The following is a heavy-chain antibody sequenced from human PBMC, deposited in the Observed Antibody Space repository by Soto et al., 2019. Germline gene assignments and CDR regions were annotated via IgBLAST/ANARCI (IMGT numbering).Heavy chain of an antibody. Sequence: QVQLVESGGGVVQPGRSLRLSCAASGFTFSSYGMHWVRQAPGKGLEWVAVISYDGSNKYYADSVKGRFTISRDNSKNTLYLQMNSLRAEDTAVYYCAKDRSGYSSSSNWYFDLWGRGTLVTVSS. CDR2: ISYDGSNK. CDR3: AKDRSGYSSSSNWYFDL. D-gene: IGHD6-13*01. V-gene: IGHV3-30*18. CDR1: GFTFSSYG. J-gene: IGHJ2*01.